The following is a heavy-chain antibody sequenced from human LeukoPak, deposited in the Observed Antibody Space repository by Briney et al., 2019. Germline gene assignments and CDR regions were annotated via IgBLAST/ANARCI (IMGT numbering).Heavy chain of an antibody. J-gene: IGHJ3*02. D-gene: IGHD2-15*01. CDR1: GYSFTNYW. Sequence: GGSLKISCKGSGYSFTNYWIAWVRQMPEKGLEWMGVIYPGDSDARYSPSFQGQVTISADKSISTAYLQWSSLKASDTAMYYCASRSQTGAFDIWGQGTLVTVSS. CDR3: ASRSQTGAFDI. V-gene: IGHV5-51*01. CDR2: IYPGDSDA.